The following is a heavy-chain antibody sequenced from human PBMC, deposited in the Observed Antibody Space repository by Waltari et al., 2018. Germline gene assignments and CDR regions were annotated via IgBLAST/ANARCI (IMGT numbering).Heavy chain of an antibody. CDR2: FDPEDGET. Sequence: QVQLVQSGAEVKKPGASVKVPCKVSGYTLTESSMHWVRTAPGKGLEWMGGFDPEDGETIYAQKCQGRVTMTEDTSTDTAYMELSSLRSEDTAVYYCATLGYGGNSPGYFDLWGRGTLVTVSS. V-gene: IGHV1-24*01. J-gene: IGHJ2*01. CDR1: GYTLTESS. D-gene: IGHD4-17*01. CDR3: ATLGYGGNSPGYFDL.